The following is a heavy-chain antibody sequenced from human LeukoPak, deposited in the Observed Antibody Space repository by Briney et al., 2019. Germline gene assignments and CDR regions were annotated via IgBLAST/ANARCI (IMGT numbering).Heavy chain of an antibody. Sequence: GGSLRLSCAASGFTFSDYYMSWIRQAPGKGLEGVSYISSSGSTIYYADSVKGRFTISRDNAKNSLYLQMNSLRAEDTAVYYCARDFNYYDSSGYYSDAFDSWGQGTMVTVSS. J-gene: IGHJ3*02. CDR2: ISSSGSTI. CDR3: ARDFNYYDSSGYYSDAFDS. V-gene: IGHV3-11*01. CDR1: GFTFSDYY. D-gene: IGHD3-22*01.